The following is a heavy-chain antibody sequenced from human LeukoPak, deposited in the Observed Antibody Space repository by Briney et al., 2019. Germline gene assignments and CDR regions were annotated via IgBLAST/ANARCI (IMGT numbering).Heavy chain of an antibody. Sequence: PGGSLRLSCAASGFTFSSYWMSWVRQAPGKGLEWVANIKRDGSDKYYVDSVKGRFTISRDNAKNSLYLQMNSLRAEDTAVYYCARDRTYCSSTSCYSYNWFDPWGQGTLVIVSS. D-gene: IGHD2-2*01. CDR3: ARDRTYCSSTSCYSYNWFDP. CDR2: IKRDGSDK. J-gene: IGHJ5*02. V-gene: IGHV3-7*01. CDR1: GFTFSSYW.